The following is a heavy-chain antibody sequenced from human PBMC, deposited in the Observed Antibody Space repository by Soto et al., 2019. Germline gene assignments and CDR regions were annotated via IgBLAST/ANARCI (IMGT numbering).Heavy chain of an antibody. CDR2: IIPIFGTA. D-gene: IGHD3-10*01. CDR1: GGTFSSYA. J-gene: IGHJ4*02. Sequence: QVQLVQSGAEVKKPGSSVKVSCKASGGTFSSYAISWVRQAPGQGLEWMGGIIPIFGTANYAQKFQGRVTITADESTSTDYMELSSLRSEDTAVYYCARVDGSGSYLAFDYWGQGTLVTVSS. CDR3: ARVDGSGSYLAFDY. V-gene: IGHV1-69*12.